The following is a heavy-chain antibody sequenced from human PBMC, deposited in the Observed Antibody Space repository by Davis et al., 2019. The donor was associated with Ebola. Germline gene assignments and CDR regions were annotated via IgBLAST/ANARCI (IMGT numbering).Heavy chain of an antibody. V-gene: IGHV3-74*01. CDR1: GFSFSDSW. Sequence: HTGGSLRLSCAASGFSFSDSWMHWVRQAPGKGLVWVSRINGDGTLITYADSVKGRFTISRDNSKKTLDLQMNSLRPEDTAVYYCAKGGHDYWSGQYTTYYQYMDVWGKGTTVTVSS. CDR3: AKGGHDYWSGQYTTYYQYMDV. D-gene: IGHD3-3*01. J-gene: IGHJ6*03. CDR2: INGDGTLI.